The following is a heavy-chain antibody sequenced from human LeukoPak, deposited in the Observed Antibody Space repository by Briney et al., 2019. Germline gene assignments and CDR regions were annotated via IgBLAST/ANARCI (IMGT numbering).Heavy chain of an antibody. V-gene: IGHV3-48*01. D-gene: IGHD7-27*01. CDR1: GFTFSSYS. Sequence: PGGSLRLSCAASGFTFSSYSMNWVRQAPGKGLEWVSYISSSGTIYYADSVKGRFTISRDNSKNTLYLQMNSLRAEDTAVYYCATDANWGPQGGIFAYWGQGILVTVSS. CDR3: ATDANWGPQGGIFAY. CDR2: ISSSGTI. J-gene: IGHJ4*02.